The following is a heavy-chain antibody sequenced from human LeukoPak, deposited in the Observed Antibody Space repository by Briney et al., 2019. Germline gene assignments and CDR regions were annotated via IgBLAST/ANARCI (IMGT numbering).Heavy chain of an antibody. Sequence: ASVKVSCKASGGTFSSYAISWVRQAPGQGLEWMGGIIPIFGTANYAQKFQGRVTITADESTSTAYMELSSLRAEDTAVYYCASESPLYYDGNSGFWGQGALVTVSS. D-gene: IGHD4-23*01. CDR2: IIPIFGTA. CDR1: GGTFSSYA. CDR3: ASESPLYYDGNSGF. V-gene: IGHV1-69*13. J-gene: IGHJ4*02.